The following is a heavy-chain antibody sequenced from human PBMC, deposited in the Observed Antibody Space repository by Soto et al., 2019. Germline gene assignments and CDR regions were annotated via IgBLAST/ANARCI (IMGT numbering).Heavy chain of an antibody. J-gene: IGHJ6*02. CDR1: GYTFTSYG. D-gene: IGHD6-6*01. CDR2: ISAYNGNT. V-gene: IGHV1-18*01. Sequence: QVQLVQSGAEVKKPGASVKVSCKASGYTFTSYGISWVRQAPGQGLEWMGWISAYNGNTNYAQKLQGRVTMTTDTPTSPAYMELSSLRSDDPAVYYCARQEGYSSSPTPVYYYGMDVWGQETTLTVSS. CDR3: ARQEGYSSSPTPVYYYGMDV.